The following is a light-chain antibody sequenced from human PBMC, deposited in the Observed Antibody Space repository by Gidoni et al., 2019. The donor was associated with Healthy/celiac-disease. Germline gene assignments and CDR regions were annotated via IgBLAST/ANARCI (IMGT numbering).Light chain of an antibody. CDR1: QSISSY. J-gene: IGKJ1*01. CDR3: QQSYSTPWT. CDR2: AAS. Sequence: DIQMTQSPSSLSASVGDRVTITCRASQSISSYLNWYQQKPGKAPKLLIYAASSLQSGVPSRFSGSGSWTDFTLTISSLQPEGFATYYCQQSYSTPWTFGQGTKVEIK. V-gene: IGKV1-39*01.